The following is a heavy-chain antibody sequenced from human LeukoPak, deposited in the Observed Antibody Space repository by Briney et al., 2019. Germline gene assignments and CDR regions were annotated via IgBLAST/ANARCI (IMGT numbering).Heavy chain of an antibody. J-gene: IGHJ4*02. Sequence: GGSLRLSCAASGFTFTTNAMSWVRQAPGKGLEWVSAISGRTGATYYADSEKGRFTISRDNSKSTLYLQMDSLRAEDTAVYYCAKCGNSGCHLIDYWGQGTLVTVSS. D-gene: IGHD5-12*01. CDR2: ISGRTGAT. CDR1: GFTFTTNA. V-gene: IGHV3-23*01. CDR3: AKCGNSGCHLIDY.